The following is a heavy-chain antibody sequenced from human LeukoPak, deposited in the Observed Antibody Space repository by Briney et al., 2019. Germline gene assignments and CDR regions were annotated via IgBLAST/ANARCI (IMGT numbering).Heavy chain of an antibody. Sequence: SETLSLTCTVSGGSTSTTRTYWGWIRQPPGKGLEWIGSIYYSGTTYYNPSLKSRVTIFVDTPKNQFSLKLSSVTAADMATYYCARTIAGDGPTHNWIGPWGQGALVTVSS. D-gene: IGHD6-13*01. V-gene: IGHV4-39*01. CDR2: IYYSGTT. J-gene: IGHJ5*02. CDR3: ARTIAGDGPTHNWIGP. CDR1: GGSTSTTRTY.